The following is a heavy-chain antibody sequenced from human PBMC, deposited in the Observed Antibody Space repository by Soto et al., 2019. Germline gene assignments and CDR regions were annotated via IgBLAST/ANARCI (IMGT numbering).Heavy chain of an antibody. CDR2: INAYSVHT. Sequence: QVQLVQSGAEVKQPGSSVKVSCKASVYTFNNYGITWVRQAPGQGLEWMGWINAYSVHTNYAQKFQDKIAIPTDTATRTVHLGLRSQRADDKAVIYVERAIAPDQSDHWGQGTLVTVS. J-gene: IGHJ4*02. V-gene: IGHV1-18*01. CDR3: ERAIAPDQSDH. CDR1: VYTFNNYG. D-gene: IGHD3-16*01.